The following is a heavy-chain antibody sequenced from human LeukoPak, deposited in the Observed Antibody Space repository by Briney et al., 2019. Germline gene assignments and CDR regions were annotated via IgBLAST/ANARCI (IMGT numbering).Heavy chain of an antibody. D-gene: IGHD6-13*01. CDR1: GDSVSSNSAT. CDR2: THYRSKWYN. Sequence: SQTLSLTCAISGDSVSSNSATWNWIRQSPSRGLEWLGRTHYRSKWYNDYAVSMKSRITINPDTSKNQFSLQLNPVTPEDTAVYYCARRKAATFGMDVWGQGTTVTVSS. V-gene: IGHV6-1*01. CDR3: ARRKAATFGMDV. J-gene: IGHJ6*02.